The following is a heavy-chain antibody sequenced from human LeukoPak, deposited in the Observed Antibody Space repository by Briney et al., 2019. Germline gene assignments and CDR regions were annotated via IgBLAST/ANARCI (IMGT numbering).Heavy chain of an antibody. CDR2: ISSSSSTI. Sequence: GGSLRLSCAASGFTFSSYSMNWVRQAPGKGLEWVSYISSSSSTIYYADSVKGRFTISRDNAKNSLYLQMNSLRAEDTAVYYCASNYSDYSDYWGQGTLVTVSS. J-gene: IGHJ4*02. CDR1: GFTFSSYS. V-gene: IGHV3-48*01. CDR3: ASNYSDYSDY. D-gene: IGHD4-11*01.